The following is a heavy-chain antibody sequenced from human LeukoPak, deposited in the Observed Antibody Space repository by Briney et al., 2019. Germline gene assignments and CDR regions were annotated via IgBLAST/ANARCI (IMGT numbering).Heavy chain of an antibody. Sequence: GASVKVSCKASGYTFTSYGISWVRQAPGQGIEWMGWISAYNGNTNYAQKLQGRVTMTTDTSTSTAYMELRSLRSDDTAVYYCARAGMGYSSSWYYFDYWGQGTLVTVSS. V-gene: IGHV1-18*01. D-gene: IGHD6-13*01. CDR1: GYTFTSYG. CDR3: ARAGMGYSSSWYYFDY. CDR2: ISAYNGNT. J-gene: IGHJ4*02.